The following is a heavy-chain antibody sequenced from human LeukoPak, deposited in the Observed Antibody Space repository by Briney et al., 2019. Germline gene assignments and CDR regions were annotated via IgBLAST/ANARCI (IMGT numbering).Heavy chain of an antibody. Sequence: SETLSLTCTVSGGSIRSYYWSWIRQPPGKGLEWIGYIYYSGSTNYNPSLKSRVTISVDTSKNQFSLKLSSVTAADTAVYYCARASRLWNDPGMDVWGQGTTVTVSS. D-gene: IGHD1-1*01. V-gene: IGHV4-59*01. CDR2: IYYSGST. CDR3: ARASRLWNDPGMDV. CDR1: GGSIRSYY. J-gene: IGHJ6*02.